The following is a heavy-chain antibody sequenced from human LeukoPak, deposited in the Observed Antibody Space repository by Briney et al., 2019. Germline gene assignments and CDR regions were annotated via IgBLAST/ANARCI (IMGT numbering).Heavy chain of an antibody. Sequence: SVKVSCKASGGTFSTNAISWVRQAPGQGLEWMGGIIPIFGISKYARKFQGRVTITADESTSTAYMELSSLRSEDTAVYYCTVVVAATYYFDFWGQGTLVTVSS. J-gene: IGHJ4*02. D-gene: IGHD2-15*01. V-gene: IGHV1-69*13. CDR1: GGTFSTNA. CDR3: TVVVAATYYFDF. CDR2: IIPIFGIS.